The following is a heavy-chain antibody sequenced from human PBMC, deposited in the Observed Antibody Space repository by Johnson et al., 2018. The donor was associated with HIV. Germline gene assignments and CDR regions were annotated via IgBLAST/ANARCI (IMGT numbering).Heavy chain of an antibody. CDR2: VSYDGTNK. CDR3: ARGEYSSSEHAFDI. D-gene: IGHD6-6*01. V-gene: IGHV3-30*04. CDR1: GFTFSSYA. Sequence: QVQLVESGGGVVQPGRSLRLSCAASGFTFSSYAMHWVRQAPGKGLEWVAVVSYDGTNKYYADSVKGRFTISRDNSKNTLYLEMNSRRAEDTAVYYCARGEYSSSEHAFDIWGQGTMVTVSS. J-gene: IGHJ3*02.